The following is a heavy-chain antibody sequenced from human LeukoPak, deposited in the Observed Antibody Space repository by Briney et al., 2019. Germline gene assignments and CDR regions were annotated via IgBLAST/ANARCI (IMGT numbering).Heavy chain of an antibody. Sequence: VASVKVPCKASGYTFTSYYMHWVRQAPGQGFEWMGIINPSGGSTSYAQKFQGRVTMTRDTSTSTVYMELSSLRSEDTAVYYCARVRRVGSGSYYSWFDPWGQGTLVTVSS. D-gene: IGHD3-10*01. V-gene: IGHV1-46*01. CDR1: GYTFTSYY. CDR3: ARVRRVGSGSYYSWFDP. J-gene: IGHJ5*02. CDR2: INPSGGST.